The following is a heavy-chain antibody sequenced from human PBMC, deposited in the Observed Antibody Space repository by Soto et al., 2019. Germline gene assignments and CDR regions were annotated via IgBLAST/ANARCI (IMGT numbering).Heavy chain of an antibody. CDR3: ARLAVAATRTEDY. V-gene: IGHV4-34*01. CDR1: GGSFSGYY. J-gene: IGHJ4*02. CDR2: INQSGST. D-gene: IGHD6-19*01. Sequence: QVQLQQWGAGLLKPSETLSLTCAVYGGSFSGYYWSWIRQPPGKGLEWIGEINQSGSTKYNSSLKGRVTISVDTSKNQFSLKLSSVTAADTAVYYCARLAVAATRTEDYWGQGTLVTVSS.